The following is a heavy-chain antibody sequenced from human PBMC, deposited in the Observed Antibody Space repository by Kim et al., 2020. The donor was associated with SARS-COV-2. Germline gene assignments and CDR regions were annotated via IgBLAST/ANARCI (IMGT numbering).Heavy chain of an antibody. D-gene: IGHD6-19*01. CDR1: GYTFTSYD. V-gene: IGHV1-8*01. CDR2: MNPNSGNT. Sequence: ASVKVSCKASGYTFTSYDINWVRQATGQGLEWMGWMNPNSGNTGYAQKFQGRVTMTRNTSISTAYMELSSLGSEDTAVYYCARVGTLQWLVRACYYGMDVGGQGTTVTVSS. CDR3: ARVGTLQWLVRACYYGMDV. J-gene: IGHJ6*02.